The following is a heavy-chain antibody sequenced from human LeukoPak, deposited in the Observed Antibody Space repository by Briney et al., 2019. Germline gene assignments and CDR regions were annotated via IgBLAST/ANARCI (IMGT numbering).Heavy chain of an antibody. J-gene: IGHJ2*01. V-gene: IGHV3-23*01. CDR3: AKGEEDIKKWDGYFDL. CDR1: TFPFSTYA. CDR2: IIGSSLKI. Sequence: GGSLRLSCAASTFPFSTYAMTWVRQAPGKGLEWVSSIIGSSLKIFYADSVKGRFTISRDNSKNTLYLQMDSLRADDTAVYYCAKGEEDIKKWDGYFDLWGRGTLVTVFS. D-gene: IGHD1-26*01.